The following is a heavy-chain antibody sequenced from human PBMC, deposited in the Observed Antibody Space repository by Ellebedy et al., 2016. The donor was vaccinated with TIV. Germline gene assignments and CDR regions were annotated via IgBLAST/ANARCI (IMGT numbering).Heavy chain of an antibody. D-gene: IGHD3-10*01. CDR2: ISANNDKT. J-gene: IGHJ5*02. CDR1: GYNFGDFG. CDR3: ARANYYGSGSYHH. Sequence: AASVKVSCKASGYNFGDFGFAWVRQAPGQGLEWMGGISANNDKTIYASKLQGRVTLTRDASTNTAYMELRSLRSADTAVYFCARANYYGSGSYHHWGQGTLVTVSS. V-gene: IGHV1-18*01.